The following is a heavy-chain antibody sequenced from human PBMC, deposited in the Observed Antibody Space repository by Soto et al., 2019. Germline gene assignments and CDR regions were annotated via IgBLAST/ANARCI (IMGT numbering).Heavy chain of an antibody. D-gene: IGHD2-2*01. V-gene: IGHV4-31*03. J-gene: IGHJ6*03. CDR3: AGGAYCSSTSCQTTGYYYYMDV. Sequence: SETLSLTCTVSGGSISSGGYYWSWIRQHPGKGLEWIGYIYYSGSTYYNPSLKSRVTISVDTSKNQYSLKMNSVTAADTAVYNCAGGAYCSSTSCQTTGYYYYMDVWGKGTTVTVSS. CDR1: GGSISSGGYY. CDR2: IYYSGST.